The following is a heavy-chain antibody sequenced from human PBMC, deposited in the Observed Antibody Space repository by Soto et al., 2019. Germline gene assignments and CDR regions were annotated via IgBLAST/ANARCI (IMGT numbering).Heavy chain of an antibody. CDR2: ISSVGSST. J-gene: IGHJ4*02. D-gene: IGHD4-17*01. Sequence: EVQLVESGGGLVQPGGSLRLSCAASGFTFSSYWMHWVRQVPGKGLVWVSRISSVGSSTSYADSVKGRFTISRDNAKNTLYLQVNSLRAEDTAVYYCARGTVRDHDFGDYWGQGTLVAVSS. CDR3: ARGTVRDHDFGDY. CDR1: GFTFSSYW. V-gene: IGHV3-74*01.